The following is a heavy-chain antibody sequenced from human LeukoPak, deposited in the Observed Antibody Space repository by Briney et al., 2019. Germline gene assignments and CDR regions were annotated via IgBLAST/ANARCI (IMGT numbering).Heavy chain of an antibody. J-gene: IGHJ4*02. V-gene: IGHV1-69*05. CDR3: AREDILTGYYSPAPSYLIDY. CDR1: GGTFSSYS. CDR2: FVPVFDTT. Sequence: ASVKVSCKASGGTFSSYSISWVRQAPGQGLEWMGGFVPVFDTTDYAPRFQGRVTITTDESTSTAYMELSSLTSQDTAVYYCAREDILTGYYSPAPSYLIDYWGQGTLVTVSS. D-gene: IGHD3-9*01.